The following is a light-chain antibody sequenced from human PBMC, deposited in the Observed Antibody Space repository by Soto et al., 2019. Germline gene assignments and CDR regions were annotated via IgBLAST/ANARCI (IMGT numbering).Light chain of an antibody. CDR3: GTWDSSLSAGV. Sequence: QAVLTQPPSVSAAPGQKVSISCSGSSSNIADNYVSWYQQLPGTAPKILIYDNDKRPSGIPDRFSGSKSGTSATLGITGLQTGDEADYYCGTWDSSLSAGVFGGGTKLTVL. CDR2: DND. V-gene: IGLV1-51*01. CDR1: SSNIADNY. J-gene: IGLJ2*01.